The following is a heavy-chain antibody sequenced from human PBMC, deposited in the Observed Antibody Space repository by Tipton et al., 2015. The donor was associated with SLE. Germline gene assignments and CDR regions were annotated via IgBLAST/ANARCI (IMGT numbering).Heavy chain of an antibody. Sequence: GSLRLSCAASGFTFSSYAMSWVRQAPGKGLVWVSRINSDGSSTSYADSVKGRFTISRDNAKNTLYLQMNSLRAEDTAVYYCARGGWQGGDFDYWGQGTLVTVSS. D-gene: IGHD6-19*01. J-gene: IGHJ4*02. CDR3: ARGGWQGGDFDY. CDR2: INSDGSST. CDR1: GFTFSSYA. V-gene: IGHV3-74*01.